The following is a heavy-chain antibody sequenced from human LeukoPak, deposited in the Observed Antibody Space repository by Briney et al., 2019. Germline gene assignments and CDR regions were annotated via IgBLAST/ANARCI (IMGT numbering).Heavy chain of an antibody. CDR2: ISAYNGNT. CDR3: ARGLVVPAAMGEFDY. J-gene: IGHJ4*02. CDR1: GYTFTSYG. D-gene: IGHD2-2*01. V-gene: IGHV1-18*01. Sequence: ASVKVSCKASGYTFTSYGISWVRQAPGQGLEWMGWISAYNGNTNYAQKLQGRVTMTTDTSTSTAYMELRSLRSDDTAVYYCARGLVVPAAMGEFDYWGQGTLIAVSS.